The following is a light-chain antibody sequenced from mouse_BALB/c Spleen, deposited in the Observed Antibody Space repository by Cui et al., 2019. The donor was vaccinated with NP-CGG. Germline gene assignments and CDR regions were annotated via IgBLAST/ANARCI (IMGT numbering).Light chain of an antibody. CDR2: GTN. CDR3: ALWYSNHWV. Sequence: HAVVTQESALTTSPGEPVTLTCRSSTGAVTTSNYANWVQEKPDHLFTGLIGGTNNRPPGVPARFSGSLIGDKAALTITGAQTEDEAIYFCALWYSNHWVFGGGTKLTVL. J-gene: IGLJ1*01. V-gene: IGLV1*01. CDR1: TGAVTTSNY.